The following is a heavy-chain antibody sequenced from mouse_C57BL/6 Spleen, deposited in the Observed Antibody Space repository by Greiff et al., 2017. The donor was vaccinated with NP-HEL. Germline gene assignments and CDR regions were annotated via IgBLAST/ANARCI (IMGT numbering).Heavy chain of an antibody. CDR1: GYAFSSYW. CDR3: AREGVYYYGSSSAWFAY. J-gene: IGHJ3*01. D-gene: IGHD1-1*01. V-gene: IGHV1-80*01. Sequence: VKLMESGAELVKPGASVKISCKASGYAFSSYWMNWVKQRPGKGLEWIGQIYPGDGDTNYNGKFKGKATLTADKSSSTAYMQLSSLTSEDSAVYFCAREGVYYYGSSSAWFAYWGQGTLVTVSA. CDR2: IYPGDGDT.